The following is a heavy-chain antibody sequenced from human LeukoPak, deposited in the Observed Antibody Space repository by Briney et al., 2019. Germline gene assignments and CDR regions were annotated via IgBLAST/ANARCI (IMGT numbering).Heavy chain of an antibody. CDR3: ARGYCSGGSCYPEYFQH. Sequence: GGSLRLSCAASGFTFSSYSMNWVRQAPRKGLEWVSSISGSSSYIYYADSVKGRFTISRDNAKNSLYLQMNSLRAEDTAVYYCARGYCSGGSCYPEYFQHWGQGTLVTVSS. D-gene: IGHD2-15*01. CDR2: ISGSSSYI. CDR1: GFTFSSYS. J-gene: IGHJ1*01. V-gene: IGHV3-21*01.